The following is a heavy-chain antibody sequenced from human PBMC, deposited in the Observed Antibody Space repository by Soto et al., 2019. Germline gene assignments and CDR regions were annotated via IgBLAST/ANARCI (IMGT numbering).Heavy chain of an antibody. J-gene: IGHJ4*02. D-gene: IGHD3-22*01. CDR3: AIPFYYYDSSGPPGPLDY. CDR2: INPNSGGT. CDR1: GYTFTGYY. V-gene: IGHV1-2*04. Sequence: GASVKVSCKASGYTFTGYYMHWVRQAPGQGLEWMGWINPNSGGTNYAQKFQGWVTMTRDTSISTAYMELSRLRSDDTAVYYCAIPFYYYDSSGPPGPLDYWGQGTLVTVS.